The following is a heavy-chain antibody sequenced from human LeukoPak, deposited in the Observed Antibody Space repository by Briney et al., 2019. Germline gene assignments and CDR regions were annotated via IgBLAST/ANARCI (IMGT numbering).Heavy chain of an antibody. Sequence: ASVKVSCKASGYTLSRYGISWVRQAPGQGLEWMGWSSAYNENTNSALKLQGRVTMTTDTSTSTAYMELRSLRSDDTAVYYCARTVVTPYYFDYWGQGTLVTVSS. CDR2: SSAYNENT. J-gene: IGHJ4*02. CDR3: ARTVVTPYYFDY. V-gene: IGHV1-18*01. CDR1: GYTLSRYG. D-gene: IGHD4-23*01.